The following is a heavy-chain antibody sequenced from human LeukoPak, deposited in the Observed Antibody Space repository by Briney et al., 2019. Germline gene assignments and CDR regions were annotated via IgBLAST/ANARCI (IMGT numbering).Heavy chain of an antibody. J-gene: IGHJ4*02. CDR1: GGSISSYY. D-gene: IGHD3-10*01. Sequence: SETLSLTCTVSGGSISSYYWSWIRQPAGKGLEWIGRIYTSGSTNYNPSLKSRVTMSVDTSKNQFSLKLSSVTAADTAVYYCARDFSGITMVRGVTLPFDYWGQGTLVTVSS. V-gene: IGHV4-4*07. CDR3: ARDFSGITMVRGVTLPFDY. CDR2: IYTSGST.